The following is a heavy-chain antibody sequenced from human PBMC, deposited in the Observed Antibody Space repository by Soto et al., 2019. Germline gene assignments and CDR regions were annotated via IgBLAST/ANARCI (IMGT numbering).Heavy chain of an antibody. Sequence: SETLSLTCAVSGGSISSGGYSWSWIRQPPGKGLEWIGYIYHSGSTYYNPSLKSRVTISVDRSKNQFSLKLSSVTAADTAVYYCARVGEAAAGPARYYYGMDVWGQGTTVTLPS. V-gene: IGHV4-30-2*01. CDR2: IYHSGST. D-gene: IGHD6-13*01. J-gene: IGHJ6*02. CDR1: GGSISSGGYS. CDR3: ARVGEAAAGPARYYYGMDV.